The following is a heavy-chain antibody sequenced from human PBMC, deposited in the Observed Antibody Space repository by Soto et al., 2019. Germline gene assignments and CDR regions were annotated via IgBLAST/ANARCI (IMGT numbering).Heavy chain of an antibody. CDR1: GGSISGGVHS. V-gene: IGHV4-30-4*01. J-gene: IGHJ2*01. CDR3: AREVMPLTNDWYFDL. CDR2: SFDSGST. D-gene: IGHD2-8*01. Sequence: QVQLQESGPGLVKPSETLSLTCTVSGGSISGGVHSWSWIRQPPGKGLEWIGHSFDSGSTYYNPSLKSRLTRSVDTSKNQFSLRLSSVTAADTAVYYGAREVMPLTNDWYFDLWGRGTLVTVSS.